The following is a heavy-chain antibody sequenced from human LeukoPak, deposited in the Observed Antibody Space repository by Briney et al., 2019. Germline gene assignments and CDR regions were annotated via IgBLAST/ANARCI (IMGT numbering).Heavy chain of an antibody. CDR2: IYYSGTT. Sequence: SETLSLTCTVSGGSISSRSYYWGWIRQPPGKGRVWIGTIYYSGTTYYNPSLKRRVTISVAMSKYQFSLKLCTVTAPATAVSYCARSACSGGSCYSQKGAFDIWGQGTMVIVSS. CDR1: GGSISSRSYY. D-gene: IGHD2-15*01. J-gene: IGHJ3*02. CDR3: ARSACSGGSCYSQKGAFDI. V-gene: IGHV4-39*07.